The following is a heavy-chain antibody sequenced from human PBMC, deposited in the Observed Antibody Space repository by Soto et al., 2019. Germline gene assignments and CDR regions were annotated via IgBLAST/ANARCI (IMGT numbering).Heavy chain of an antibody. CDR3: ARXGPPTDY. CDR1: GYTFSSYH. D-gene: IGHD3-10*01. V-gene: IGHV1-18*01. J-gene: IGHJ4*02. Sequence: QVQLVQSGAEVKKPGASVKVSCKASGYTFSSYHISWVRQAPGQGLEWMGWISAYNGNTNYAQKLQGRVTMTTDTXXXXXXXXLXXXXXXXXXXYYCARXGPPTDYWGQGTLVTVSS. CDR2: ISAYNGNT.